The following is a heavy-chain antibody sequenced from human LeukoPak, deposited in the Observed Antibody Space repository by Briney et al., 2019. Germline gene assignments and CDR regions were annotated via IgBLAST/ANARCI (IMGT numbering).Heavy chain of an antibody. V-gene: IGHV1-69*04. CDR2: IIPILGIA. CDR3: ARDHGSAYYRAPRH. CDR1: GGTFSSYA. D-gene: IGHD3-10*01. J-gene: IGHJ4*02. Sequence: ASVKVSCKASGGTFSSYAISWVRQAPGQGLEWMGRIIPILGIANYAQKFQGRVTITADKSTSTAYMELSSLRSEDTAVYYCARDHGSAYYRAPRHWGQGTLVTVSS.